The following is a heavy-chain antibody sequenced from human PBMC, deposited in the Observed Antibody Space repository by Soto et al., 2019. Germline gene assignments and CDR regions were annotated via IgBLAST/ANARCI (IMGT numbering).Heavy chain of an antibody. CDR3: ARDVYGSGISWFDP. CDR1: GFPFSSHA. D-gene: IGHD3-10*01. V-gene: IGHV3-23*01. Sequence: GGSLRLSCAASGFPFSSHAMTWVRQAPGKGLEWVSSTSSDGGNTNYADSVKGRFTFSRDNSMDTLYLQMHSLRVDDTAVYYCARDVYGSGISWFDPWGQGTLVTVSS. CDR2: TSSDGGNT. J-gene: IGHJ5*02.